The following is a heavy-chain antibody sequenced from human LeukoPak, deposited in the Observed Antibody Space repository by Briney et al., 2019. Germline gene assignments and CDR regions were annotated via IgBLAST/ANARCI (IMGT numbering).Heavy chain of an antibody. CDR2: IYYSGST. V-gene: IGHV4-59*01. J-gene: IGHJ4*02. Sequence: SETLSLTCTVSGGSISSYYWSWIRQPRGKGLEWIGYIYYSGSTNYNPSLKSRVTISVDTSKNQFSLKLSSVTAADTAVYYCASNSGSFYYFDYWGQGTLVTVSS. D-gene: IGHD1-26*01. CDR3: ASNSGSFYYFDY. CDR1: GGSISSYY.